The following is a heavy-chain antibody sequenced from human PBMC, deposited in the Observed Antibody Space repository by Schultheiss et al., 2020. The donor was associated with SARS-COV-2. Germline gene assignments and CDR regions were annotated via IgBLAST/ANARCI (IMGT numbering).Heavy chain of an antibody. Sequence: GGSLRLSCAASGFTFSSYGMHWVRQAPGKGLEWVAVISYDGSNKYYADSVKGRFTISRDNSKNTLYLQMNSLRAEDTAVYYCAKETDEYSYGYFQHWGQGTLVTVSS. D-gene: IGHD5-18*01. CDR1: GFTFSSYG. J-gene: IGHJ1*01. CDR2: ISYDGSNK. CDR3: AKETDEYSYGYFQH. V-gene: IGHV3-30*18.